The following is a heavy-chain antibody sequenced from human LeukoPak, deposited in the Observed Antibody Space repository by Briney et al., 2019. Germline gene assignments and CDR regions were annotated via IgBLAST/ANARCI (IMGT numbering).Heavy chain of an antibody. Sequence: ASVKVSCEASGYTFTGYYMHWVRQAPGQGLEWMGRINPNSGGTNYAQKFQGRVTMTRDTSISTAYMELSRLRSDDTAVYYCARDYTVTTVFDYWGQGTLVTVSS. D-gene: IGHD4-17*01. CDR3: ARDYTVTTVFDY. V-gene: IGHV1-2*06. CDR2: INPNSGGT. J-gene: IGHJ4*02. CDR1: GYTFTGYY.